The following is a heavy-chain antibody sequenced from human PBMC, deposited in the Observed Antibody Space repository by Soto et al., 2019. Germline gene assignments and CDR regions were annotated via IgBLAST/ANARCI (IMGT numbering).Heavy chain of an antibody. CDR2: INPSGGST. J-gene: IGHJ4*02. Sequence: ASVKVSCKASGYTFTSYYMHWVRQAPGQGLEWMGIINPSGGSTSYAQKFQGRVTMTRGTSTSTVYMELSSLRSEDTAVYYCASDSGSYQGTFDYWGQGTLVTVSS. V-gene: IGHV1-46*03. CDR3: ASDSGSYQGTFDY. D-gene: IGHD1-26*01. CDR1: GYTFTSYY.